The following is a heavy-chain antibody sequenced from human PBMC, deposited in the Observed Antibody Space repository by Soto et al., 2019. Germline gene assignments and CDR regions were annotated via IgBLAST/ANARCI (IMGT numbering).Heavy chain of an antibody. J-gene: IGHJ1*01. D-gene: IGHD3-22*01. CDR1: GFTFSAYG. CDR3: AKDPSMMRDEYFQH. V-gene: IGHV3-30*18. Sequence: QVQLVESGGGVVQPGRSLRLSCAASGFTFSAYGMHWVRQAPVKGLEWVAVISFDGSDKYYADSVKGRFTISRDNSKNTLFLQMNSLRAEDTAVYYCAKDPSMMRDEYFQHWGQGTLVTVSS. CDR2: ISFDGSDK.